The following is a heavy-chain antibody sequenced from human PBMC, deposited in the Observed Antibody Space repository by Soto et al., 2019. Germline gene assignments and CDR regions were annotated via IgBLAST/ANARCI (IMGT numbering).Heavy chain of an antibody. CDR2: INPDSSGT. D-gene: IGHD5-18*01. CDR1: GYTFTGYY. V-gene: IGHV1-2*02. Sequence: ASLTVSCTPSGYTFTGYYIHWVRQAPGQRLEWMGWINPDSSGTNYAQKFQGRVTMTRDTSISTAYMELNSLRSDDTAVYYCARRRIQPAGGYYGLDVWGQGTTVTVSS. CDR3: ARRRIQPAGGYYGLDV. J-gene: IGHJ6*02.